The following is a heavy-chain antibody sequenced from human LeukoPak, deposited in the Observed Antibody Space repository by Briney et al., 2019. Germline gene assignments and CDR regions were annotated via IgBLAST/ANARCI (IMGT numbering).Heavy chain of an antibody. CDR3: ARVGTENWFDP. V-gene: IGHV4-59*02. D-gene: IGHD3-10*01. Sequence: PSETLSLTCAVSGGSVSSYYWSWIRQPPGKGLEWIGYIYYSGCANYNPSLKSRVTMSVDTSKNQFSLKLSSVTAADTAVYYCARVGTENWFDPWGQGTLVTVSS. CDR1: GGSVSSYY. J-gene: IGHJ5*02. CDR2: IYYSGCA.